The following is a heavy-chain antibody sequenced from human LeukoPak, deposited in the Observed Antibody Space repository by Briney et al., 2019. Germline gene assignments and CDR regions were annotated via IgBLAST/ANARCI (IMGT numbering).Heavy chain of an antibody. Sequence: SETLSLTCTVSRGSISSSSYYWGWIRQPPGKGLEWIGSIYYSGSTYYSPSLKSRVTISVDTSKNQFSLKLSSVTAADTAVYYCARDFAVPSSDYWGQGTLVTVSS. CDR2: IYYSGST. CDR1: RGSISSSSYY. D-gene: IGHD3-3*01. V-gene: IGHV4-39*07. CDR3: ARDFAVPSSDY. J-gene: IGHJ4*02.